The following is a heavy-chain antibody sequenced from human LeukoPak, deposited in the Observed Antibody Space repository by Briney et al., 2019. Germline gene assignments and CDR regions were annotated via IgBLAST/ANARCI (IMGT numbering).Heavy chain of an antibody. CDR1: GYTFTDYY. J-gene: IGHJ5*02. Sequence: ASVQVSCKASGYTFTDYYIHWVRQAPGQGLEWMGWINPNSGGTNYAQKFQGRVTMTRDTSITTAYMELSRLRSDDTAVYYCARERSWLDPWGQGTLVTVSS. CDR3: ARERSWLDP. V-gene: IGHV1-2*02. CDR2: INPNSGGT.